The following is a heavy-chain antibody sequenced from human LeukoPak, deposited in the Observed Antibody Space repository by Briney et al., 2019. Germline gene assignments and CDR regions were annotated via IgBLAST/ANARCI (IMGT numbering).Heavy chain of an antibody. CDR1: GFSFKDYG. D-gene: IGHD3-3*01. CDR3: AKDAKDFWSGFPNHDAFDV. Sequence: AGGSLRLSCAASGFSFKDYGMAWVRQVPGKGLEWISAIDWNGGKIGYSDSVTGRFTISRDNAKNSVYLQMDSLRAEDTALYYCAKDAKDFWSGFPNHDAFDVWGQGTMVTVS. V-gene: IGHV3-20*04. CDR2: IDWNGGKI. J-gene: IGHJ3*01.